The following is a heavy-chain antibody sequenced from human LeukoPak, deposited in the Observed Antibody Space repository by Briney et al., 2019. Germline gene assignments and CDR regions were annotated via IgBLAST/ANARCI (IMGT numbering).Heavy chain of an antibody. CDR3: VRGNSGNYQALDC. J-gene: IGHJ4*02. V-gene: IGHV3-64D*09. D-gene: IGHD1-26*01. CDR2: ISSNGGST. CDR1: GFTFSSYA. Sequence: PGGSLRLSCSASGFTFSSYAMHWVRQAPGKGLEYVSAISSNGGSTYYADSVKGRFTISRDNSKNTLYLQMSSLRAEDTAVYYCVRGNSGNYQALDCWGQGNLVTVSS.